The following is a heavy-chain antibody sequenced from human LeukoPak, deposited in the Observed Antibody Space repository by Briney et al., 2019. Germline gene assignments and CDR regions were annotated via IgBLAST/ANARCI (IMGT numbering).Heavy chain of an antibody. Sequence: SETLSLTCTVSGGSISGGTYYWSWIRQPAGKGLEWLGYIYYSGSTIYNPSLKSRLTISLDTSKNQFSLRLASVTAADTAVYYCVGEDYGGYRFDYWGQGTLVTVSS. D-gene: IGHD4-23*01. CDR2: IYYSGST. CDR3: VGEDYGGYRFDY. CDR1: GGSISGGTYY. J-gene: IGHJ4*02. V-gene: IGHV4-61*10.